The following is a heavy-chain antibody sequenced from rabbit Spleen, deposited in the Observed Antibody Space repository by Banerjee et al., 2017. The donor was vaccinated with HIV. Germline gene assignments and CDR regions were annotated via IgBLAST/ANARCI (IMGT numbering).Heavy chain of an antibody. CDR2: MYTGNGKN. D-gene: IGHD6-1*01. CDR3: ARDSGTYDYIDVYFNL. J-gene: IGHJ4*01. V-gene: IGHV1S45*01. Sequence: QEQLVESGGGLVKPGTSLTLTCTASGFSFSTSYDICWVRQAPGKGLEWIGCMYTGNGKNYYASWAKGRFTISKTSSTAVTLQMTSLTAADTATYFCARDSGTYDYIDVYFNLWGQGTLVTVS. CDR1: GFSFSTSYD.